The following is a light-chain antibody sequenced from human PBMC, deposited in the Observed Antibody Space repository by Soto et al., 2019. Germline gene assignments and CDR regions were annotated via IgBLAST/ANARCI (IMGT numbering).Light chain of an antibody. CDR2: DAS. CDR3: LQDFSYPRT. J-gene: IGKJ1*01. Sequence: EIVMTQSPATLSVSPWERATLSFMASQSVSSYLAWYQQKPGQAPRLLIYDASNRATGIPARFSGSGSGTDFTLTINSLQPEDSATYYCLQDFSYPRTFGQGTKVDI. CDR1: QSVSSY. V-gene: IGKV3-11*01.